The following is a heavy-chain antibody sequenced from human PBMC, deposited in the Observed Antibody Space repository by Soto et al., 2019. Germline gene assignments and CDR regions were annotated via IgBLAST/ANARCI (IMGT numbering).Heavy chain of an antibody. CDR3: AKDSYFSGIQLWPTIDY. Sequence: SLRLSCAASGFTFSSYGMHWVRQAPGKGLEWVAVISYDGSNKYYADSVKGRFTISRDNSKNTLYLQMNSLRAEDTAVYYCAKDSYFSGIQLWPTIDYWGQGTLVTVSS. CDR2: ISYDGSNK. D-gene: IGHD5-18*01. CDR1: GFTFSSYG. V-gene: IGHV3-30*18. J-gene: IGHJ4*02.